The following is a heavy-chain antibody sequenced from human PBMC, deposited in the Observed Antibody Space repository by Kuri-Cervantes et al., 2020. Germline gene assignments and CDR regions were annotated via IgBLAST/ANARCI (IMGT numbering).Heavy chain of an antibody. D-gene: IGHD2-8*01. CDR3: ARVRGRNLMPY. J-gene: IGHJ4*02. CDR2: ISAYNGNT. V-gene: IGHV1-18*01. CDR1: GYTFTSYG. Sequence: AAVQVSCKASGYTFTSYGISWVRQAPGQGLEWMGWISAYNGNTNYAQKLQGRVTLTRDTSASTAYMELSSLRSEDTATYYFARVRGRNLMPYWGQGSLVTVSS.